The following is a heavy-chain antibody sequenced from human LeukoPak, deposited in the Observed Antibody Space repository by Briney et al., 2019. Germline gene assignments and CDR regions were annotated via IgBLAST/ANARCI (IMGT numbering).Heavy chain of an antibody. J-gene: IGHJ4*02. CDR3: ARHWAAATNYFDY. V-gene: IGHV3-66*04. CDR1: GFTVSSNY. CDR2: LYSGGST. Sequence: GGSLRLSCAASGFTVSSNYMSWVRQAPGKGLEWVSVLYSGGSTYYTDSVKGRFTTSRDNSKNTMYLQMNSLRAEDTAVYYCARHWAAATNYFDYWGRGTLVTVSS. D-gene: IGHD6-13*01.